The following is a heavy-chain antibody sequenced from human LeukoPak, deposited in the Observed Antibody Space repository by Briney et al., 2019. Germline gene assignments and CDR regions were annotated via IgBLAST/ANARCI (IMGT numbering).Heavy chain of an antibody. CDR2: INTNTGNP. J-gene: IGHJ3*02. CDR1: GYTFTSFG. D-gene: IGHD1-26*01. CDR3: AGDPLLRAFDI. Sequence: ASVKVSCKASGYTFTSFGINWVRQAPGQGLEWVGWINTNTGNPTYVQGFAGRFVFSLDTSVNTAYLQINSLKAEDTAVYYCAGDPLLRAFDIWGQGTMVTVSS. V-gene: IGHV7-4-1*02.